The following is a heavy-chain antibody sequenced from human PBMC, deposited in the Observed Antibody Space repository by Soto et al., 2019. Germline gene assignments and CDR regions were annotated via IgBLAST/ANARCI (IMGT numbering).Heavy chain of an antibody. CDR1: VFTPTTTP. J-gene: IGHJ4*02. Sequence: GGSLRLSCSGSVFTPTTTPLSWVRQPPGKGLEWVTTISGTASRTYYVDSVKGRFFISRDNAKNTVTLQMNNLTLDDTAVYYCATSFRYFDSRGQGTRVTVSS. CDR2: ISGTASRT. V-gene: IGHV3-23*01. CDR3: ATSFRYFDS. D-gene: IGHD3-9*01.